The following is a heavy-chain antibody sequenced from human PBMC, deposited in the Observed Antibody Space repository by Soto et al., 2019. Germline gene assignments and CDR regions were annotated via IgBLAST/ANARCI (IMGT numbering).Heavy chain of an antibody. V-gene: IGHV1-2*02. CDR2: INPNSCGT. CDR3: ARDRTRITMVRGVLGY. CDR1: GYTFTGSY. Sequence: QVQLVQSGAEVKKPGASVKVSCKASGYTFTGSYMHWVRQAPGQGLEWMGWINPNSCGTNYAQKFQGRVTMTRDTSISTAYMELSRLRSDDTAVYYCARDRTRITMVRGVLGYLGQGTLVTVSS. J-gene: IGHJ4*02. D-gene: IGHD3-10*01.